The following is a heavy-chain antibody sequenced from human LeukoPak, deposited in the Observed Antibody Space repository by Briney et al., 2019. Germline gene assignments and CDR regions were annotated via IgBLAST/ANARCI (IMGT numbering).Heavy chain of an antibody. D-gene: IGHD4-17*01. CDR1: GYTFTSYG. J-gene: IGHJ6*02. CDR2: ISAYNGNT. V-gene: IGHV1-18*01. CDR3: ARDPDYGEHYYYYGMDV. Sequence: ASVKVSCKASGYTFTSYGISWVRQAPGQGLEWMGWISAYNGNTNYAQKLQGRVTMTTDTSTSTAYTELRSLRSDDTAVYYCARDPDYGEHYYYYGMDVWGQGTTVTVSS.